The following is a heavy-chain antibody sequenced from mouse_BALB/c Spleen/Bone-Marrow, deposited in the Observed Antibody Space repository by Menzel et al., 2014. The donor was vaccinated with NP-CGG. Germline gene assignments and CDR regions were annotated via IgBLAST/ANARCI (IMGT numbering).Heavy chain of an antibody. Sequence: EVQVVESGGALVKPGGSLNLSCAASGYPFGGYGMSWVRQTPDKRLEGVATISSGGSYTYYPDSVKGRFTISRDNAKNTLYLQMSSLKSEDTAMYYCARDTMITYYYAMDYWGQGTSVTVSS. J-gene: IGHJ4*01. V-gene: IGHV5-6*01. CDR3: ARDTMITYYYAMDY. CDR1: GYPFGGYG. D-gene: IGHD2-4*01. CDR2: ISSGGSYT.